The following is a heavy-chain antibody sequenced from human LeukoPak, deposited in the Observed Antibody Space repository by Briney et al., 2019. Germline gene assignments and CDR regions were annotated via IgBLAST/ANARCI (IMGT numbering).Heavy chain of an antibody. CDR2: INPNSGGT. CDR3: ARDELKYQLLYEEDYYYYMDV. CDR1: GYTFTGYY. D-gene: IGHD2-2*02. J-gene: IGHJ6*03. V-gene: IGHV1-2*02. Sequence: GASVKVSCKASGYTFTGYYMHWVRQAPGQGLEWMGWINPNSGGTSYAQKFQGRVTMTRDTSISTAYMELSRLRSDDTAVYYCARDELKYQLLYEEDYYYYMDVWGKGTTVTVSS.